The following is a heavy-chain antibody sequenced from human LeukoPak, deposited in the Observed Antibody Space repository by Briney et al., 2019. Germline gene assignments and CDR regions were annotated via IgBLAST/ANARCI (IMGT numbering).Heavy chain of an antibody. V-gene: IGHV3-21*01. D-gene: IGHD1-26*01. CDR3: ARGEQLNYFAY. CDR1: GLTFSSYS. CDR2: VDFSSTYV. J-gene: IGHJ4*02. Sequence: GGSLRLSCVGSGLTFSSYSMNWVRQAPGKGLEWVSSVDFSSTYVYYIDSVKGRFTISRDNAKNSLYLQMYSLRAEDTAVYYCARGEQLNYFAYWGQGTLVTVSS.